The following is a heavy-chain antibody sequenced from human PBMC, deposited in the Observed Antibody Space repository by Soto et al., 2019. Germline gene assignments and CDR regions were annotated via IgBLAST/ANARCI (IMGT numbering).Heavy chain of an antibody. CDR2: IYYTGST. V-gene: IGHV4-31*03. CDR3: ARIEMASIK. Sequence: SETLSLTCSVSGASIRSGGYYWSWLRQSPGKGLEWIGHIYYTGSTFYSPSLKSRLTISLDTSKNQFSLDLRSVTAADTAMYYCARIEMASIKWGRGTLVTVAS. CDR1: GASIRSGGYY. J-gene: IGHJ4*02.